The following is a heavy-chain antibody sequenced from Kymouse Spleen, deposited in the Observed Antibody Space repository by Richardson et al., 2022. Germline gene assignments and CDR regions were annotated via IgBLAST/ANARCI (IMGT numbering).Heavy chain of an antibody. V-gene: IGHV3-30*18. CDR3: AKDLLITIFGVVTFDAFDI. CDR2: ISYDGSNK. D-gene: IGHD3-3*01. Sequence: QVQLVESGGGVVQPGRSLRLSCAASGFTFSSYGMHWVRQAPGKGLEWVAVISYDGSNKYYADSVKGRFTISRDNSKNTLYLQMNSLRAEDTAVYYCAKDLLITIFGVVTFDAFDIWGQGTMVTVSS. J-gene: IGHJ3*02. CDR1: GFTFSSYG.